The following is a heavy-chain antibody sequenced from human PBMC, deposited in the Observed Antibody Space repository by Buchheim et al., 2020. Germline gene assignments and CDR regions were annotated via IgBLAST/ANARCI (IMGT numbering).Heavy chain of an antibody. J-gene: IGHJ4*02. CDR2: ISYDGSNK. CDR3: AKDLGYDFWSGYLTY. Sequence: QVQLVESGGGVVQPGRSLRLSCAASGFTFSSYGMHWVRQAPGKGLEWVAVISYDGSNKYYADSVKGRFTISRDNSKNTLYLQMNSLRAVDTAVYYCAKDLGYDFWSGYLTYWGQGTL. CDR1: GFTFSSYG. V-gene: IGHV3-30*18. D-gene: IGHD3-3*01.